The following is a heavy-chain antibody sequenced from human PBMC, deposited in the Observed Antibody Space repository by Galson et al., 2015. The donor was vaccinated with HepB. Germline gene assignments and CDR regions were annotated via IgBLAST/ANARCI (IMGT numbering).Heavy chain of an antibody. Sequence: SLRLSCAASGFTFNNYWMSWVRQAPGKGLEWVANINQDGSQKNYVDSVEGRFTISRDYAKNSLYLQMSSLRAEDTAVYYCASEPTKSNEGYWGQGTLVSVSS. D-gene: IGHD1-1*01. J-gene: IGHJ4*02. V-gene: IGHV3-7*03. CDR2: INQDGSQK. CDR3: ASEPTKSNEGY. CDR1: GFTFNNYW.